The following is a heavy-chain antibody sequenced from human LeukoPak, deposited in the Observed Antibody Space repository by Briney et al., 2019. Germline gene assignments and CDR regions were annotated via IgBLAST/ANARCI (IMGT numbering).Heavy chain of an antibody. CDR1: GFTFRSYG. CDR2: IGYDGSNK. Sequence: PGGSLRLSCAASGFTFRSYGMHWVRQAPGKGLEWVTFIGYDGSNKYYTGSVKGRFTISRDNSKNTLYLQMNSLRTEDTAVYYCAKDSYYYYIDVWGKGTTVTVS. V-gene: IGHV3-30*02. CDR3: AKDSYYYYIDV. J-gene: IGHJ6*03.